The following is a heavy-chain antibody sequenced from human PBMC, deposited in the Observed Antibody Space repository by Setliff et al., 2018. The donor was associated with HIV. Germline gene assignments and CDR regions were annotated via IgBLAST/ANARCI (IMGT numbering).Heavy chain of an antibody. CDR3: AKTVPHSTAQDAFDI. CDR2: ISNSGKT. V-gene: IGHV4-28*01. Sequence: PSETLSLTCAVSGYSISSNEWWGWIRQPPGKGLAWIGYISNSGKTCYNPSLNSRVTLSADTSKNQLSLKLSSVTAVDTAVYYCAKTVPHSTAQDAFDIWGQGTMVTVSS. D-gene: IGHD2-2*01. J-gene: IGHJ3*02. CDR1: GYSISSNEW.